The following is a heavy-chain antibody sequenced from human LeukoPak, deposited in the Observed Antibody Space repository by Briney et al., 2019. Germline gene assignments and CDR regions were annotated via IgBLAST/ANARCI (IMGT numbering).Heavy chain of an antibody. CDR1: GYTFTSYD. CDR2: MNPNSGNT. V-gene: IGHV1-8*01. CDR3: ARTKHRWLVPHHAFDI. D-gene: IGHD6-19*01. Sequence: ASVKVSCKASGYTFTSYDINWVRQATGQGLEWMGWMNPNSGNTGYAQKFQGRVTMTRNTSISTAYMELSSLKSEDTAVSYCARTKHRWLVPHHAFDIFCPETLGIVSS. J-gene: IGHJ3*02.